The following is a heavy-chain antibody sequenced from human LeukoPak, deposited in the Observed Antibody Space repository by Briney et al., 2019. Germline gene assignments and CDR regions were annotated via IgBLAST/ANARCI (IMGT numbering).Heavy chain of an antibody. CDR3: ARGPNYVWGSYRYFDY. CDR1: GASISSGDYY. CDR2: IYYSGST. V-gene: IGHV4-30-4*01. Sequence: SETLSLTCTVSGASISSGDYYWSWIRQSPGKGLEWIGYIYYSGSTSYNPSLKSRVTISVDTSKNQFSLKLTSVTAADTAVYYCARGPNYVWGSYRYFDYWGQGTLVTVSS. J-gene: IGHJ4*02. D-gene: IGHD3-16*02.